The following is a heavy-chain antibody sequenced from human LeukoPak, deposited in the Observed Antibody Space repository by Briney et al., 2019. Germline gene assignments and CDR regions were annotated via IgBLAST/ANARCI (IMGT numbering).Heavy chain of an antibody. CDR1: GHSLAELA. CDR3: AILPLTVVTPLDV. J-gene: IGHJ6*02. V-gene: IGHV1-24*01. D-gene: IGHD4-23*01. CDR2: FDPEEGET. Sequence: GASVKVSCKVSGHSLAELAMHWVRQAPGKGLEWVGGFDPEEGETFYAQEVLSRVSMTEDTSTDTAYMELSSLTSEDTAVYYCAILPLTVVTPLDVWGHGTTVTVSS.